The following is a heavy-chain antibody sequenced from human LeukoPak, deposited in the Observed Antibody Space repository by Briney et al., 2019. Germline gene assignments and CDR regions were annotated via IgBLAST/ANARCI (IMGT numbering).Heavy chain of an antibody. CDR2: MYYSGST. Sequence: LETLSLTCTVSGGSISSYYWSWIRQPPGKGLECIGYMYYSGSTSYSPSLKSRVTISVDTSKNQFSLKLSSVAAADTAVYYCARRLYGGNFDNWGQGTLVTVSS. J-gene: IGHJ4*02. CDR3: ARRLYGGNFDN. D-gene: IGHD4-23*01. V-gene: IGHV4-59*01. CDR1: GGSISSYY.